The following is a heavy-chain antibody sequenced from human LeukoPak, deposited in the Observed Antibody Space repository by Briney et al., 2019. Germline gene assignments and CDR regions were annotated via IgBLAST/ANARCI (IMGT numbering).Heavy chain of an antibody. J-gene: IGHJ6*02. D-gene: IGHD5-24*01. CDR2: ISYDGSNK. CDR1: GLTFSSYG. CDR3: AKERRDGYNFYGMDV. Sequence: GGSLRLSCAASGLTFSSYGMHWVRQAPGKGLEWVAVISYDGSNKYYADSVKGRFTISRDNSKNTLYLQMNSLRAEDTAVYYCAKERRDGYNFYGMDVWGQGTTVTVSS. V-gene: IGHV3-30*18.